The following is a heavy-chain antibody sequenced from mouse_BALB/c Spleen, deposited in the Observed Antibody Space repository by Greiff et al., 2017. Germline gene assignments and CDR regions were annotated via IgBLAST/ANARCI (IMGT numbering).Heavy chain of an antibody. V-gene: IGHV7-3*02. CDR2: IRNKANGYTT. CDR1: GFTFTDYY. J-gene: IGHJ2*01. CDR3: ARTGYYFDY. D-gene: IGHD4-1*01. Sequence: DVQLQESGGGLVQPGGSLRLSCATSGFTFTDYYMSWVRQPPGKALEWLGFIRNKANGYTTEYSASVKGRFTISRDNSQSILYLQMNTLRAEDSATYYCARTGYYFDYWGQGTTLTVSS.